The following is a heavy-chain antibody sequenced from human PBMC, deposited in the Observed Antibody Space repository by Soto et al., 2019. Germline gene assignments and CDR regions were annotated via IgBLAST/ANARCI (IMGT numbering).Heavy chain of an antibody. CDR3: VKGEYYYDSSGYYPFDY. CDR1: GFTFSNYA. D-gene: IGHD3-22*01. J-gene: IGHJ4*02. V-gene: IGHV3-23*01. Sequence: GGSLRLSCAASGFTFSNYAMSWVRQAPGKGLEWVSVISGSGGSTYYADSVKGRFTISRDNSKNTQYLQMSSLRADDTAVYYCVKGEYYYDSSGYYPFDYWGQGTLVTVSS. CDR2: ISGSGGST.